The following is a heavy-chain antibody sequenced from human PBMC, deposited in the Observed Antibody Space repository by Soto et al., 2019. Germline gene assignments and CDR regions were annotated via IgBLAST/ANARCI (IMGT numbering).Heavy chain of an antibody. CDR3: ARHPNYDFWSGYRPYYYYYGMDV. J-gene: IGHJ6*02. CDR2: INHSGST. CDR1: GGSFSGYY. Sequence: PSETLSLTCAVYGGSFSGYYWTWIRQPPGTGLEWIGEINHSGSTNYNPSLKSRVTISVDTSKNQFSLKLSSVTAADTAVYYCARHPNYDFWSGYRPYYYYYGMDVWGQGTTVTVSS. V-gene: IGHV4-34*01. D-gene: IGHD3-3*01.